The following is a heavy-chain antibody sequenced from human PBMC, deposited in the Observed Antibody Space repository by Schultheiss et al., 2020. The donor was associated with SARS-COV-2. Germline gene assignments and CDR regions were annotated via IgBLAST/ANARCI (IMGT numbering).Heavy chain of an antibody. V-gene: IGHV5-51*01. J-gene: IGHJ6*03. CDR1: YW. CDR3: ARLMGDIVVVPAASDYGDYVGDYYYYMDV. Sequence: YWSWIRQHPGKGLEWIGIIYPGDSDTRYSPSFQGQVTISADKSISTAYLQWSSLKASDTAMYYCARLMGDIVVVPAASDYGDYVGDYYYYMDVWGKGTTVTVSS. CDR2: IYPGDSDT. D-gene: IGHD2-2*01.